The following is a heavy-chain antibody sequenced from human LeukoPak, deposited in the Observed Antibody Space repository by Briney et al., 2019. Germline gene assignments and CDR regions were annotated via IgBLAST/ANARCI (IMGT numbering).Heavy chain of an antibody. D-gene: IGHD6-13*01. Sequence: SETLSLTCTVSGGSISSYYWSWIRQPPGKGLEWIGYIYYSGSTNYNPSLKSQVTVSVDTSKNQFSLKLSSVTAADTAVYYCARGRAYSSSWYVRYFDLWGRGTLVTVSS. CDR1: GGSISSYY. CDR2: IYYSGST. CDR3: ARGRAYSSSWYVRYFDL. J-gene: IGHJ2*01. V-gene: IGHV4-59*01.